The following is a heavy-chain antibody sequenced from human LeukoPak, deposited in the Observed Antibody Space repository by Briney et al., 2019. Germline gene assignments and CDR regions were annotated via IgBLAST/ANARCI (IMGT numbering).Heavy chain of an antibody. Sequence: SETLSLTCTVSGYSISSGYYWGWLRQPPGKGLEWIGNIYYSGNTYYKPSLKSRVTISIDRSRNQFSLKLSSVTAADTAVYYCARTKYSGTSDDAFDIWGQGTMVTVSS. J-gene: IGHJ3*02. V-gene: IGHV4-38-2*02. CDR1: GYSISSGYY. CDR2: IYYSGNT. CDR3: ARTKYSGTSDDAFDI. D-gene: IGHD1-26*01.